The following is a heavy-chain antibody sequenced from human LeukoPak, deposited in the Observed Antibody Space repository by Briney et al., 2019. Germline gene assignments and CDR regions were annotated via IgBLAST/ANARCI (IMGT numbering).Heavy chain of an antibody. V-gene: IGHV3-30*03. J-gene: IGHJ4*02. CDR2: ISYDGSNK. CDR3: ARDGGSAVAGNSGYFDY. CDR1: GFTVSSNY. D-gene: IGHD6-19*01. Sequence: HPGGSLRLSCAASGFTVSSNYMSWVRQAPGKGLEWVAVISYDGSNKYYADSVKGRFTISRDNSKNTLYLQMNSLRAEDTAVYYCARDGGSAVAGNSGYFDYWGQGTLVTVSS.